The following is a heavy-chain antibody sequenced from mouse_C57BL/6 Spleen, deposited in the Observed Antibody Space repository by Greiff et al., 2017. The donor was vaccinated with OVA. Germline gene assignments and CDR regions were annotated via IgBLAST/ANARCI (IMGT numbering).Heavy chain of an antibody. J-gene: IGHJ3*01. CDR3: VATAQATAWCAY. D-gene: IGHD3-2*02. Sequence: DVQLVESGGGLVQPKGSLKLSCAASGFSFNTYAMNWVRQAPGKGLEWVARIRSKSNNYATYYADSVKDRFTISRDDSESMLYLQMNNLKTEDTAMYYCVATAQATAWCAYWGQGTLVTVSA. CDR2: IRSKSNNYAT. CDR1: GFSFNTYA. V-gene: IGHV10-1*01.